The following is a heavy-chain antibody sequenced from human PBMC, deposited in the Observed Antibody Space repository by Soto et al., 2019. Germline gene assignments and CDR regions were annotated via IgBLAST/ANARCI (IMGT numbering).Heavy chain of an antibody. CDR1: GFSLSTSGVG. Sequence: QITLKESGPTLVKPTQTLTLTCTFSGFSLSTSGVGVGWIRQPPGKALEWLALIYWDDDKRYRPSLKSRLTIHKDTSKNQVVLTMTNMDPVDTATYYCANIYGDYAYLEYWGQGTLVTVSS. J-gene: IGHJ4*02. CDR2: IYWDDDK. V-gene: IGHV2-5*02. D-gene: IGHD4-17*01. CDR3: ANIYGDYAYLEY.